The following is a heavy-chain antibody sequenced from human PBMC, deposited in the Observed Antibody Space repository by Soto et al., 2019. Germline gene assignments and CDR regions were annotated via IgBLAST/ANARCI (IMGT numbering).Heavy chain of an antibody. Sequence: PMESLKIACKVSGYSFTSWWIGVGRQRAGKGLELIGIVYPGDSDTRYSPSFQGQVTISADKSISTAYLQWSSLKASDTAMHYCATGTVANYYYGMDVWGQGTTVTVSS. J-gene: IGHJ6*02. CDR3: ATGTVANYYYGMDV. D-gene: IGHD4-17*01. CDR1: GYSFTSWW. V-gene: IGHV5-51*01. CDR2: VYPGDSDT.